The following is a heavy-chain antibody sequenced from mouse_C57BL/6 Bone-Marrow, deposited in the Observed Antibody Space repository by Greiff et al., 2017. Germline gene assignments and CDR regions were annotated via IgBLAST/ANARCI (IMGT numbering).Heavy chain of an antibody. CDR2: INPNNGGT. D-gene: IGHD1-1*01. CDR3: ARTQYYGSSYEEGYFGV. Sequence: EVQLQQSGPELVKPGASVKISCKASGYTFTDYYMNWVKQSHGKSLEWIGDINPNNGGTSYNQKFKGKATLTVDKSSSTAYMELRSLTSEDSAVYYLARTQYYGSSYEEGYFGVWGTGTTVTVSS. CDR1: GYTFTDYY. V-gene: IGHV1-26*01. J-gene: IGHJ1*03.